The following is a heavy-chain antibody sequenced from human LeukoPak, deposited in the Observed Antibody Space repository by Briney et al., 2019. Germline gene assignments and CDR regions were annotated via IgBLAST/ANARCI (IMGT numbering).Heavy chain of an antibody. D-gene: IGHD6-13*01. Sequence: GRSLRLSCAASGFIFDDYAMHWARQAPGKGLEWVSGNSWNSGSIGYADSVKGRFTISRDNAKNSLYLQMNSLRAEDTALYYCAKDGAAAAPYYYYYMDVWGKGTTVTVSS. J-gene: IGHJ6*03. CDR1: GFIFDDYA. V-gene: IGHV3-9*01. CDR3: AKDGAAAAPYYYYYMDV. CDR2: NSWNSGSI.